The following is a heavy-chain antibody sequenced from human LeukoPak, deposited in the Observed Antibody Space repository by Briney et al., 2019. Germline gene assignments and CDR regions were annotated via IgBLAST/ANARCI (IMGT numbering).Heavy chain of an antibody. CDR1: GFHLYTYS. CDR3: AKHQRDIVVVPAGVGYYMDV. D-gene: IGHD2-2*01. V-gene: IGHV3-23*01. J-gene: IGHJ6*03. Sequence: GGALRLSFAAPGFHLYTYSMSRVRQAPRKGLEWVLGISGSWDSTYYADSVKGRFTISRDNSKNTLYLQMNSLRAEDTAVYYCAKHQRDIVVVPAGVGYYMDVWGKGTTVTVSS. CDR2: ISGSWDST.